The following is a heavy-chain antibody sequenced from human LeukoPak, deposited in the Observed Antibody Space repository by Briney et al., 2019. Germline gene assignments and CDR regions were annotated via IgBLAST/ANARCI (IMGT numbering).Heavy chain of an antibody. CDR2: IIPILGIA. CDR1: GGTFSSYA. V-gene: IGHV1-69*04. J-gene: IGHJ4*02. CDR3: ARGQAGYYGSGSYYKPFDY. D-gene: IGHD3-10*01. Sequence: PVKVSCKASGGTFSSYAISWVRQAPGQGLEWMGRIIPILGIANYAQKFQGRVTITADKSTSTAYMELSSLRSEDTAVYYCARGQAGYYGSGSYYKPFDYWGQGTLVTVSS.